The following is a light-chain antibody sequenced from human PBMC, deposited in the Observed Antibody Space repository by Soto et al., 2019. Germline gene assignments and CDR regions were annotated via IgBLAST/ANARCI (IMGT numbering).Light chain of an antibody. Sequence: DIRMTQSPSSLSASVGDRVTITCRASQTISTYLIWYQHKPGKAPKLLIYAASSLQSGVPSRFSGSGSGTDFTLTITSLQPEDFATYYCQHGYSTPPAFGQGTKVDIK. J-gene: IGKJ1*01. CDR3: QHGYSTPPA. CDR2: AAS. CDR1: QTISTY. V-gene: IGKV1-39*01.